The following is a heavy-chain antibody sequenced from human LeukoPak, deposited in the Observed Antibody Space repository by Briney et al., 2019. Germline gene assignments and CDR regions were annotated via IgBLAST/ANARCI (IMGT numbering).Heavy chain of an antibody. D-gene: IGHD1-26*01. Sequence: GGSLRLSCVASGFTLSSYWMSWVRKAPGKGLECVPDIKQDGSEKYYVDSVKGRFTISRDNAKNSLYLQMNSLRVEDTAVYYCARGKSGSYGTKGCWGQGTLVTVSS. J-gene: IGHJ4*02. CDR3: ARGKSGSYGTKGC. CDR1: GFTLSSYW. CDR2: IKQDGSEK. V-gene: IGHV3-7*01.